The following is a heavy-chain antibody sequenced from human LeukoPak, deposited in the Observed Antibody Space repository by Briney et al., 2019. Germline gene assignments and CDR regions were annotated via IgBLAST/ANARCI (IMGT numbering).Heavy chain of an antibody. J-gene: IGHJ3*02. V-gene: IGHV1-8*01. Sequence: ASVKVSCKASGYTFTTSDINWVRQAPGQGLQWMGWMNPNSGNAVYAQKFQGRVTMTRSTSINTAYMELSSLRSEDTAVYYCARASSRSFDIWGLGTMVTVSS. CDR3: ARASSRSFDI. D-gene: IGHD3-10*01. CDR1: GYTFTTSD. CDR2: MNPNSGNA.